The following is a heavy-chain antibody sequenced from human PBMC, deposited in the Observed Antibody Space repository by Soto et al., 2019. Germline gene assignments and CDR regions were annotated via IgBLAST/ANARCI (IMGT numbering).Heavy chain of an antibody. V-gene: IGHV3-74*01. J-gene: IGHJ4*02. Sequence: EVQLVESGGGLVQPGGSLRLSCAASGFTFRDHWMHWVRQAPGKGLVWVSRINSDGSTTTYADSVKGRFTIPRDNAKSTLYLQLNSLRAEDTALYYCARGYSSGPDYWGQGTLVTVSS. CDR3: ARGYSSGPDY. CDR1: GFTFRDHW. D-gene: IGHD6-19*01. CDR2: INSDGSTT.